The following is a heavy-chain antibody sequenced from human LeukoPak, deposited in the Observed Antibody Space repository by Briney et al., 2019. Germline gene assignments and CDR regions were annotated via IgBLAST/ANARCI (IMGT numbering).Heavy chain of an antibody. V-gene: IGHV3-21*01. CDR2: ISSGSKYI. Sequence: GGSLRLSCTASGFTFSSYSMNWVRQGVGKGLEWVSSISSGSKYIYYADSVKGRFTISRDNARNSLYLQMNSLRAEDTAVYYCARASPQYSASDYWGQGALVTVSS. J-gene: IGHJ4*02. CDR1: GFTFSSYS. D-gene: IGHD5-12*01. CDR3: ARASPQYSASDY.